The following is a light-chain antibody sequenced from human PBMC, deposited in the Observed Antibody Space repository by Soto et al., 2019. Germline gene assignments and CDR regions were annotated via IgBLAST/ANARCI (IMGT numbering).Light chain of an antibody. V-gene: IGLV4-69*01. Sequence: QSVLTQSPSASASLGASVKLTCTLSSGHSNYAIAWHQQQSEKGPRYLMKLNSDGSHSKGDGIPDRFSGSSSGAERYLTIPSLPSEDGADYYCQTWGSGIVVFGGGTKLTV. CDR2: LNSDGSH. J-gene: IGLJ2*01. CDR1: SGHSNYA. CDR3: QTWGSGIVV.